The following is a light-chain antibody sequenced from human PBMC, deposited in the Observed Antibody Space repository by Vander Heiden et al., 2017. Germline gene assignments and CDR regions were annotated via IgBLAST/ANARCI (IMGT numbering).Light chain of an antibody. V-gene: IGKV4-1*01. CDR2: WAS. Sequence: DIVMTQSPDSLAVSLGERATINCKSSQSVLYSSNSKNYLAWYQQKPGQPPKLLIYWASTRESGVPDRFSGSGSGTDFTLTISSLQPEDAAVYYCQQYDTTPRTFGQGTKVEIK. CDR1: QSVLYSSNSKNY. J-gene: IGKJ1*01. CDR3: QQYDTTPRT.